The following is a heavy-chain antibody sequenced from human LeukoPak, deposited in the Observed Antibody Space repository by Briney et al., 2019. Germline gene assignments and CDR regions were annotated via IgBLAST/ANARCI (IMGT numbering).Heavy chain of an antibody. D-gene: IGHD4-11*01. Sequence: SETLSLTCTVSGGSITSGDYYWSWIRQPPGKGLEWIGYIYYTGSTYYNPSLKSRVTISVDTSKNHFSLNLSSVTAADTAVYYCARVGHLTNNWFDPWGQGSLVSVSS. CDR3: ARVGHLTNNWFDP. V-gene: IGHV4-30-4*02. J-gene: IGHJ5*02. CDR1: GGSITSGDYY. CDR2: IYYTGST.